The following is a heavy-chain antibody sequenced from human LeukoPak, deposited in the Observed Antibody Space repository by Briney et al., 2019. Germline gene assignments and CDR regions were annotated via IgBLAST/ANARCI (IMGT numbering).Heavy chain of an antibody. CDR2: ISYDGSNK. CDR1: GFTFSSYA. Sequence: GGFLRLSCAASGFTFSSYAMPWVRQAPGKGLEWVAVISYDGSNKYYADSVKGRFTIPRDNSKNTLYLQMNSLRAEDTAVYYCARGGSSSWFKETDYWGQGTLVTVSS. J-gene: IGHJ4*02. D-gene: IGHD6-13*01. V-gene: IGHV3-30-3*01. CDR3: ARGGSSSWFKETDY.